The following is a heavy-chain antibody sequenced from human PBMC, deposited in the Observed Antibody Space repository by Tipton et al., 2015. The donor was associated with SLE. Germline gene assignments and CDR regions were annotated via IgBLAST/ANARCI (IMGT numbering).Heavy chain of an antibody. CDR3: ARHGGSVTRGYFDL. J-gene: IGHJ2*01. CDR1: GYSISSGYH. CDR2: IYHGGST. V-gene: IGHV4-38-2*01. Sequence: GLVKPSETLSLMCVVSGYSISSGYHWGWIRQPPGKGLAWVGNIYHGGSTYYSPSHKSRVTMPADTSRNQFSLKLTSVTASDTAVYYCARHGGSVTRGYFDLWGRGTLITVSS. D-gene: IGHD3-16*01.